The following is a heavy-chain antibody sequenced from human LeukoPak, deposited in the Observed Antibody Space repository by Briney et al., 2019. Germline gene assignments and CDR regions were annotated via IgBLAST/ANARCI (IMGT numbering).Heavy chain of an antibody. CDR2: IIPIFGKA. CDR1: GGTFSTYA. J-gene: IGHJ4*02. Sequence: SVKVSCKASGGTFSTYAISWVRQAPGQGLEWVGGIIPIFGKANYAQKFQGRVTITADASTHTAYMELSSLRSEDTAVYYCATEAASGAYYYDSTSFHYFDCWGQGTLVTVSS. D-gene: IGHD3-22*01. CDR3: ATEAASGAYYYDSTSFHYFDC. V-gene: IGHV1-69*01.